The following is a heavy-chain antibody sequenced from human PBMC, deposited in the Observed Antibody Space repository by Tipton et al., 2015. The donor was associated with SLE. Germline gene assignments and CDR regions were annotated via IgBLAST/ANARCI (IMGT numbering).Heavy chain of an antibody. Sequence: SLRLSCAASGFTFSSYAMHWVRQAPGKGLEWVAVISYDGSNKYYADSVKGRFTTSRDNSKNTLYLQMNSLRAEDTAVYYCARDPGRITIFGVGWSDYWGQGTLVTVSS. J-gene: IGHJ4*02. CDR2: ISYDGSNK. D-gene: IGHD3-3*01. V-gene: IGHV3-30*04. CDR3: ARDPGRITIFGVGWSDY. CDR1: GFTFSSYA.